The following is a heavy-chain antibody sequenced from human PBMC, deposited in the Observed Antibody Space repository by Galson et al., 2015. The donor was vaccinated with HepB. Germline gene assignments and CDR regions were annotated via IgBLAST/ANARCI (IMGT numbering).Heavy chain of an antibody. D-gene: IGHD1-26*01. V-gene: IGHV3-66*02. CDR2: IYSGGST. Sequence: SLRLSCAASGFTVSSNYMSWVRQAPGKGLEWVSVIYSGGSTYYADSVKGRFTISRDNSKNTLYLQMNSLRAEDTAVYYCARESWELGGFDYWGQGTLVTVSS. CDR3: ARESWELGGFDY. J-gene: IGHJ4*02. CDR1: GFTVSSNY.